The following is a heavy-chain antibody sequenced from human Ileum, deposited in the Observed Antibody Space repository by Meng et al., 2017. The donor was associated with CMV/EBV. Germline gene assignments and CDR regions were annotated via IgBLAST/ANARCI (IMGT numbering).Heavy chain of an antibody. CDR2: ITYSGTT. CDR1: GDSISNGDYF. J-gene: IGHJ4*02. Sequence: LRVSGPGRVKPSEPRSLTCTVSGDSISNGDYFGGWIRQPPKGLDWFASITYSGTTYYNPSLKSRVTMSVDTSKNQFSLKLNSVTAADTAVYYCVRASITMIDYWGQGTLVTVSS. CDR3: VRASITMIDY. V-gene: IGHV4-39*07. D-gene: IGHD3-22*01.